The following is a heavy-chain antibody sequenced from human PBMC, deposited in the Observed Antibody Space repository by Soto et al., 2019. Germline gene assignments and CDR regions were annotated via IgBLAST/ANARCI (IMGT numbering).Heavy chain of an antibody. CDR2: INPNSGGT. CDR1: GYTFTGYY. Sequence: ASVKVSCKASGYTFTGYYMHWVRQAPGQGLEWMGWINPNSGGTNYAQKFQGRVTMTRDTSISTAYMELSRLRAEDTALYYCAKDGCSSTSCHKNFDYWGQGTLVTVSS. D-gene: IGHD2-2*01. V-gene: IGHV1-2*02. CDR3: AKDGCSSTSCHKNFDY. J-gene: IGHJ4*02.